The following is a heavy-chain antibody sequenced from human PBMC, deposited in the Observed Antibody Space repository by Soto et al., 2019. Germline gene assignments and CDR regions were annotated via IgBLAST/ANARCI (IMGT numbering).Heavy chain of an antibody. CDR2: VHYTGTT. J-gene: IGHJ4*02. D-gene: IGHD2-21*02. V-gene: IGHV4-39*02. CDR1: GGSSSDGHCY. CDR3: ARGPPLLLGTTILPRNYYFDY. Sequence: PSETLSLTCSVSGGSSSDGHCYWVWILQTPGKGLELILSVHYTGTTYYNPSLQSPVTTSADTSKNHFSLELRSVTAADTAVYYCARGPPLLLGTTILPRNYYFDYWGLGTQVTVSS.